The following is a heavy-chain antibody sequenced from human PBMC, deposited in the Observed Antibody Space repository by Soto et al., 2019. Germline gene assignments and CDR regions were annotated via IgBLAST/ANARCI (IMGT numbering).Heavy chain of an antibody. CDR3: ARHPGYYDILTGYTTYYFDY. V-gene: IGHV4-59*08. CDR1: GGSIGTYY. CDR2: IYYRGNT. J-gene: IGHJ4*02. Sequence: SETLSLTCTVSGGSIGTYYWSWIRQPPGKGLEWIGYIYYRGNTDYNPSLKSRVTISLDTPKKQFSLKLSSVTAADTAVYYCARHPGYYDILTGYTTYYFDYWGQGIWVTVS. D-gene: IGHD3-9*01.